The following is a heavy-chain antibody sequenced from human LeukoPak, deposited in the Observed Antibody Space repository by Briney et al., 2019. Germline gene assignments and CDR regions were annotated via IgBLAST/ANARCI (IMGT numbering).Heavy chain of an antibody. CDR1: GFTFSNYG. CDR3: AKNSGSTAL. J-gene: IGHJ4*02. V-gene: IGHV3-30*18. Sequence: PGGPLRLSYAASGFTFSNYGMHWVRQAPGKGLEWVSVISYDGSNKYYADSVKGRFTISRDNSKNTLYLQMNSLRAEDTAMYYCAKNSGSTALWGQGTLVTVSS. D-gene: IGHD1-26*01. CDR2: ISYDGSNK.